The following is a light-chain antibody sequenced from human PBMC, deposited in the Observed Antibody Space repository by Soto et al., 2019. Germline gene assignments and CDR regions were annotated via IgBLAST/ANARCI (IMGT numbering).Light chain of an antibody. V-gene: IGKV2-24*01. CDR3: LQVTHFPWT. Sequence: DIVMNQTPLSSPVNLGQPASISCRSSQSLVHSDGNTYLSWLQQRPGQPPRLLIHEISNRFPGVPDTFTGSGSGADFTLTFSRVEAEDVGVYYYLQVTHFPWTFVQGTKVETK. J-gene: IGKJ1*01. CDR2: EIS. CDR1: QSLVHSDGNTY.